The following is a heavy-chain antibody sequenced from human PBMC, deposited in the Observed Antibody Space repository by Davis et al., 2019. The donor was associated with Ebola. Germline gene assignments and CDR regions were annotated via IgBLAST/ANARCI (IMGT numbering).Heavy chain of an antibody. V-gene: IGHV1-46*01. CDR3: AREGTTVTTMNYDYYGMDV. J-gene: IGHJ6*02. CDR2: INPSGGST. D-gene: IGHD4-17*01. Sequence: ASVKVSCKASGYTFTSYYMHWVRQAPGQGLEWMGIINPSGGSTSYAQKFQGRVTMTRDTSTSTVYMELSSLRSEDTAVYYCAREGTTVTTMNYDYYGMDVWGQGTTVTVSS. CDR1: GYTFTSYY.